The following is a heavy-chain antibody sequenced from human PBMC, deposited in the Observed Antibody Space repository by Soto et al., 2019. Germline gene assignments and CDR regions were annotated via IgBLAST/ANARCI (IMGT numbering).Heavy chain of an antibody. D-gene: IGHD4-17*01. CDR1: GFTFSSYG. V-gene: IGHV3-33*01. CDR3: ARHYGPRYGEGYGYYYYGMDV. J-gene: IGHJ6*02. Sequence: QVQLVESGGGVVQPGRSLRLSCAASGFTFSSYGMHWVRQAPGKGLEWVAVIWYDGSNKYYADSVKGRFTISRDNSKKPLYLQMTSLRAEDTAVYYCARHYGPRYGEGYGYYYYGMDVWGQGTTVTVSS. CDR2: IWYDGSNK.